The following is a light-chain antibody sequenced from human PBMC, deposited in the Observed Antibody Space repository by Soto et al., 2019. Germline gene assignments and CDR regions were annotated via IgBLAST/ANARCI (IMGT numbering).Light chain of an antibody. Sequence: EIVLTQSPGTLSLSPGGRATLSCRARHSVTSTHLAWYQQKPGQAPRLLIYDASTRATGIPDRFSGSGSGTDFTLTISRLEPEDFAVYCCQQFDGSLWTFGPGTKVDIK. J-gene: IGKJ1*01. CDR1: HSVTSTH. CDR3: QQFDGSLWT. CDR2: DAS. V-gene: IGKV3-20*01.